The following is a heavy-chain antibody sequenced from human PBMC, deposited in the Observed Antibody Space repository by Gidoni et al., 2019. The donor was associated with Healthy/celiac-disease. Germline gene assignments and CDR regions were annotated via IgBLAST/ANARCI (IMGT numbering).Heavy chain of an antibody. V-gene: IGHV3-33*01. CDR1: GLTFSRYG. CDR3: AREPPYCDYAGGDFDY. Sequence: QVQLVESGGGVVQPGGSLRRSGAAYGLTFSRYGLHWVRQAPGKGLGWVEVIWYDGSNKYYADSVKGRLTISRDNSKNTLYLQMNSLRAEDTAVYYCAREPPYCDYAGGDFDYWGQGTLVTVSS. CDR2: IWYDGSNK. J-gene: IGHJ4*02. D-gene: IGHD4-17*01.